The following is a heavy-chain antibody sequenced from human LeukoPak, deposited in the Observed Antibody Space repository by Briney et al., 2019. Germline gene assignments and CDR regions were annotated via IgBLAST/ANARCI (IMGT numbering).Heavy chain of an antibody. V-gene: IGHV4-59*08. CDR2: KYYSESP. CDR1: GGSINTYY. J-gene: IGHJ4*02. CDR3: ARLTRGPFSFDY. Sequence: PSETLSLTCTVSGGSINTYYWSWIRQPPGKGLEWVGYKYYSESPNYSPSLKSRVTISVDTSKNLFSLKLSSVTAADTAVYYCARLTRGPFSFDYWGQGILVTVSS. D-gene: IGHD3-10*01.